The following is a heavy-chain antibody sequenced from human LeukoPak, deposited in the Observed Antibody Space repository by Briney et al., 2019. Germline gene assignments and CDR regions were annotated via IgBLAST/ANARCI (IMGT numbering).Heavy chain of an antibody. CDR2: IYYNGNT. Sequence: PSETLSLTCTVSGGSISTYYWSWIRQPPGKGLEWIGYIYYNGNTKYNPSLKSRVTISVDTSKNQFSLKLSSVTAADTAVYYCASRPRGSGSYYYYYYYGMDVWGQGTTVTVSS. CDR3: ASRPRGSGSYYYYYYYGMDV. V-gene: IGHV4-59*12. D-gene: IGHD3-10*01. CDR1: GGSISTYY. J-gene: IGHJ6*02.